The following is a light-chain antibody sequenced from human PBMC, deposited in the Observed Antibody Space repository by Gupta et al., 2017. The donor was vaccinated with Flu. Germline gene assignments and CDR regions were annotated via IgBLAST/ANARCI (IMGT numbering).Light chain of an antibody. CDR3: QVSDSSTDQWV. CDR1: NIGGES. CDR2: EDR. V-gene: IGLV3-21*02. Sequence: SSALTQPPSVSVAPGQTARIPCGGDNIGGESVHWYQQKSGQAPVLVVYEDRSRPSGIPERFSGSNSANTATLTISRAEAGDEDDYYCQVSDSSTDQWVFGGGTKVTVL. J-gene: IGLJ3*02.